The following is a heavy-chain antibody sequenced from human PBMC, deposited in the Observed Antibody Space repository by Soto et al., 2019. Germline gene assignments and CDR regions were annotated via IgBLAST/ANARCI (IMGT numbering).Heavy chain of an antibody. Sequence: EVQLVESGGGLVQPGGSLRLSCAASGFTFSGYNMNWVRQAPGKGLEWISCIKSDSSGTWYADSVKGRFIMSRDNAKNSLYLQMNSLRDEDTAVYFCAGDSNWSSDYWGQGTLVAVTS. V-gene: IGHV3-48*02. CDR1: GFTFSGYN. CDR2: IKSDSSGT. D-gene: IGHD1-1*01. J-gene: IGHJ4*02. CDR3: AGDSNWSSDY.